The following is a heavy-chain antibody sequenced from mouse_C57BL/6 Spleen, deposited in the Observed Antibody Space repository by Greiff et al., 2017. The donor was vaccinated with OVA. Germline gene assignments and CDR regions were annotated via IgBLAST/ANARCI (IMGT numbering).Heavy chain of an antibody. CDR3: TQHYYGSSPYAMDY. Sequence: QVQLKESGAELVRPGASVTLSCKASGYTFTDYEMHWVKQTPVHGLEWIGAIDPETGGTAYNQKFKGKAILTADKSSSTSYMELRSLTSEDSAVYYCTQHYYGSSPYAMDYWGQGTSVTVSS. J-gene: IGHJ4*01. CDR1: GYTFTDYE. D-gene: IGHD1-1*01. CDR2: IDPETGGT. V-gene: IGHV1-15*01.